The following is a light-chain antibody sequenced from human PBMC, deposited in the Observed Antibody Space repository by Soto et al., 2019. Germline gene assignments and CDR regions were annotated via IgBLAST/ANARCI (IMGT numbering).Light chain of an antibody. CDR2: EVS. V-gene: IGLV2-8*01. J-gene: IGLJ2*01. Sequence: QSALTQPPSASGSPGQSVTISCTGNSSDVGNYNYVSWYQQHPGRAPKLMIFEVSQRPSGVPDRFSGSKSGNTASLTVSGLQAEDEADYYCSSYAGTKNVIFGGGTKLTV. CDR3: SSYAGTKNVI. CDR1: SSDVGNYNY.